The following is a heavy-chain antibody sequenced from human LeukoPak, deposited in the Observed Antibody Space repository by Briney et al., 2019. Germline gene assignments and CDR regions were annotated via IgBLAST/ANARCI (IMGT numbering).Heavy chain of an antibody. J-gene: IGHJ3*01. Sequence: GESLKISCKGSGYSFTSYWIGWVRQMPGKGLEWMGIIYPGDSDTRYSPSFQGQVTISADKSISTAYLQWSSLKASDTAMYYCARHGSGNYYNKGDAFDFWGQGTMVTVSS. D-gene: IGHD3-10*01. CDR2: IYPGDSDT. V-gene: IGHV5-51*01. CDR3: ARHGSGNYYNKGDAFDF. CDR1: GYSFTSYW.